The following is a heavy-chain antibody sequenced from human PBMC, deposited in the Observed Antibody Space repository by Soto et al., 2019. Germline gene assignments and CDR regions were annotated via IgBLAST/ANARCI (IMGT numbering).Heavy chain of an antibody. CDR2: ISSSGSTI. V-gene: IGHV3-11*01. J-gene: IGHJ4*02. D-gene: IGHD6-13*01. CDR3: AREPNIAAAGTSPERFDY. CDR1: GFTFSDYY. Sequence: GGSLRLSCAASGFTFSDYYMSWIRQAPGKGLEWVSYISSSGSTIYYADSVKGRFTISRDNAKNSLYLQMNSPRAEDTAVYYCAREPNIAAAGTSPERFDYWGQGTLVTVSS.